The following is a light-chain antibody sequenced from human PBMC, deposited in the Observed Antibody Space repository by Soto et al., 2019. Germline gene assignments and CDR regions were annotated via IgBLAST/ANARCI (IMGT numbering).Light chain of an antibody. V-gene: IGLV2-14*01. Sequence: QSVLTQPASVSGSPGQSITISCTGTSGDIGGYNYVSWYQQHPGKAPKLMIYDVSDRPSGVSNRFSGSKSGNTASLTISGLRSEDEADYSCSSYTTSNTLVFGGGTKLTVL. J-gene: IGLJ2*01. CDR2: DVS. CDR3: SSYTTSNTLV. CDR1: SGDIGGYNY.